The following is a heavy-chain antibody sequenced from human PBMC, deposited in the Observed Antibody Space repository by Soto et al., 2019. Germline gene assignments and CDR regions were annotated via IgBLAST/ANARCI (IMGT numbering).Heavy chain of an antibody. D-gene: IGHD6-6*01. CDR3: ARGPPEYSSSSGWLDY. J-gene: IGHJ4*02. Sequence: QVQLVQSGAELKKPGASVKVSCKASGYTFTGYYMHWVRQAPGQGLEWMGWIKPNSGGTNYAQKFQGWVTMTRDTSISTAYMELSRLYSDDTAVYFCARGPPEYSSSSGWLDYWGQGSLVTVSS. V-gene: IGHV1-2*04. CDR2: IKPNSGGT. CDR1: GYTFTGYY.